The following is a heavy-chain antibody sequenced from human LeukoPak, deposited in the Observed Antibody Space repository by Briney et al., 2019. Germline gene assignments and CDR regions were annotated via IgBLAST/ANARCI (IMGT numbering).Heavy chain of an antibody. V-gene: IGHV4-39*07. CDR1: GGSISSSSYY. Sequence: TASETLSLTCTVSGGSISSSSYYWGWIRQPPGKGLEWIGSMYYSGSTYYNPSLKSRVTISVDTSKNQFSLKLSSVTAADTAVYYCARIDGYNSIVDYWGQGTLVTVSS. CDR3: ARIDGYNSIVDY. J-gene: IGHJ4*02. D-gene: IGHD5-24*01. CDR2: MYYSGST.